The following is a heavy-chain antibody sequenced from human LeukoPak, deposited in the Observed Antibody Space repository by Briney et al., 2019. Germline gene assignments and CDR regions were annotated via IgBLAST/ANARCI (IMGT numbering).Heavy chain of an antibody. D-gene: IGHD6-6*01. J-gene: IGHJ5*02. CDR1: GYTLTELS. Sequence: ASVKVSCKVSGYTLTELSMHWVRQAPGKGLEWMGGFDPEDGETIYAQKFQGRVTMTEDTSTDTAYMELSSLRSEDTAVYYCARSYSSSSFWWFDPWGQGTLVTVSS. CDR3: ARSYSSSSFWWFDP. CDR2: FDPEDGET. V-gene: IGHV1-24*01.